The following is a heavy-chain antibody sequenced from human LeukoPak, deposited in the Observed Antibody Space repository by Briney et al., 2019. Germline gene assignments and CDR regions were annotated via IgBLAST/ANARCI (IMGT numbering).Heavy chain of an antibody. D-gene: IGHD3-10*01. V-gene: IGHV1-46*01. CDR2: INPSGGST. J-gene: IGHJ6*03. CDR3: ARGLMTRGSGTYYYYYYMDV. Sequence: ASVKVSCKASGYTFTGYYMHWVRQAPGRGLEWMGIINPSGGSTSYAQKFQGRVTMTRDMSTSTVYMELSSLRSEDTAVYYCARGLMTRGSGTYYYYYYMDVWGKGTTVTVSS. CDR1: GYTFTGYY.